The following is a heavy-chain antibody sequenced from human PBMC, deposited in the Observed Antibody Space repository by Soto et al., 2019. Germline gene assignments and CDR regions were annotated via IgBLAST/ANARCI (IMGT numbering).Heavy chain of an antibody. CDR3: ARDPDSSGWRYYYYYGMDV. Sequence: ALVKVSCKASGYTFTSYGISWVRQAPGQGLEWMGWISAYNGNTNYAQKLQGRVTMTTDTSTSTAYMELRSLRSDDTAVYYCARDPDSSGWRYYYYYGMDVWGQGTTVTVSS. D-gene: IGHD6-19*01. CDR2: ISAYNGNT. CDR1: GYTFTSYG. J-gene: IGHJ6*02. V-gene: IGHV1-18*04.